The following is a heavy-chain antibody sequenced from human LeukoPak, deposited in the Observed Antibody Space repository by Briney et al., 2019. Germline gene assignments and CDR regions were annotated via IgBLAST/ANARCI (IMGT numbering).Heavy chain of an antibody. D-gene: IGHD3-22*01. Sequence: GGSLRLSCAASGFTLSCNYMSYVRQAPGKGLEWVSVIYSGGSTYYADSVKGRFTISRDNSKNTLYLQMNSLRAEDTAVYYCARDYYDSSGYLYWGQGTLVTVSS. CDR2: IYSGGST. CDR3: ARDYYDSSGYLY. J-gene: IGHJ4*02. CDR1: GFTLSCNY. V-gene: IGHV3-66*01.